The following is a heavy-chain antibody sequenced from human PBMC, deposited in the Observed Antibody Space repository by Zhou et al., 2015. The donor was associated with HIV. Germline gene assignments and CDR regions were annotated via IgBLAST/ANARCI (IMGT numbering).Heavy chain of an antibody. Sequence: QVQLVQSGAEVKKPGASVKVSCKASGSAYSFIAYYMHWVRQAPGQGLEWMGGIIPIFGTANYAQKFQGRVTITADESTSTAYMELSSLRSEDTAVYYCARGSTMIVVVNYYYYYGMDVWGQGTTVTVSS. CDR3: ARGSTMIVVVNYYYYYGMDV. D-gene: IGHD3-22*01. CDR1: GSAYSFIAYY. V-gene: IGHV1-69*01. J-gene: IGHJ6*02. CDR2: IIPIFGTA.